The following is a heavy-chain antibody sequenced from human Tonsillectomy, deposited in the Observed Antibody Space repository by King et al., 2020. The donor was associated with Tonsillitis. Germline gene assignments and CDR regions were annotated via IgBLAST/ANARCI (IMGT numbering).Heavy chain of an antibody. V-gene: IGHV4-61*02. J-gene: IGHJ4*02. D-gene: IGHD3-3*01. CDR3: AGGYYDFWSGYYTPLFDY. CDR2: IYTTGST. CDR1: GDSFSSGNYY. Sequence: VQLQESGPGLVRPSQTLSLPCTVSGDSFSSGNYYWNWIRQPAGKGLEWIGRIYTTGSTNYNPSLMSRVTMSVDSSKNQFSLKLSSVTATDTAVYYCAGGYYDFWSGYYTPLFDYWGQGTLVTVSS.